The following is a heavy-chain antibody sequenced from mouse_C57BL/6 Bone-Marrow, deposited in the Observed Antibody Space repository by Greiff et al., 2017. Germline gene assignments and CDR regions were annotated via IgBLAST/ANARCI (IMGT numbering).Heavy chain of an antibody. D-gene: IGHD1-1*01. J-gene: IGHJ3*01. V-gene: IGHV1-55*01. Sequence: QVQLQQPGAELVKPGASVKMSCKASGYTFTSYWITWVKQRPGQGLAWIGDIYPGSGSTNYNEKFKSKATLTVDTSSSTAYMQLSSLTSEDSAVYYCSRRYYGSSPLAYWGQGTLVTVSA. CDR2: IYPGSGST. CDR3: SRRYYGSSPLAY. CDR1: GYTFTSYW.